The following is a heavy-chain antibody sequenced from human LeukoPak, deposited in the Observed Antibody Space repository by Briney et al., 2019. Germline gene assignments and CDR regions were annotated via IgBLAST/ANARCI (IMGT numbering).Heavy chain of an antibody. CDR3: ARATTTVTTFDY. CDR1: GGSIRSSYYY. J-gene: IGHJ4*02. Sequence: SETLSLTCTVSGGSIRSSYYYWGWIRQPPGKGLEWIGSIYDSGSTYYNPSLKSRVTISVDTSKNQFSLKLSSVTAADTAVYYCARATTTVTTFDYWGQGTLVTVSS. V-gene: IGHV4-39*07. D-gene: IGHD4-17*01. CDR2: IYDSGST.